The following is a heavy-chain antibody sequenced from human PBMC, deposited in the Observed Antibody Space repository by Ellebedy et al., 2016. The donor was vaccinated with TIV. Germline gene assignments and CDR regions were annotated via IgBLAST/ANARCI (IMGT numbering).Heavy chain of an antibody. D-gene: IGHD6-6*01. CDR2: ISGSGGST. V-gene: IGHV3-23*01. J-gene: IGHJ6*03. CDR3: AKGRRIAARRGGYYYYYMDV. Sequence: GGSLRLXXAASGFTFSSYAMSWVRQAPGKGLEWVSAISGSGGSTYYADSVKGRFTISRDNSKNTLYLQMNSLRAEDTAIYYCAKGRRIAARRGGYYYYYMDVWGKGTTVTVSS. CDR1: GFTFSSYA.